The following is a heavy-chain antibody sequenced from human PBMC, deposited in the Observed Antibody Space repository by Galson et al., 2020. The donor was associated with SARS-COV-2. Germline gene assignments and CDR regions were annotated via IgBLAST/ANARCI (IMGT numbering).Heavy chain of an antibody. D-gene: IGHD5-18*01. CDR3: ARVWAGNSYGNYGMDV. J-gene: IGHJ6*02. Sequence: GESLKISCAASGFTFSSFGMNWVRQAPVKGLEWFSSISSSSSYIYYADSVKGRFTISRDNSKNSLYLQMNGLRAEDTSVYYCARVWAGNSYGNYGMDVWGQGTTVTVSS. CDR2: ISSSSSYI. CDR1: GFTFSSFG. V-gene: IGHV3-21*06.